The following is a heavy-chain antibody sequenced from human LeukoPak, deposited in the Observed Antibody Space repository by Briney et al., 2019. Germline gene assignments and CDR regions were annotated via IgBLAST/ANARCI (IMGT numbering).Heavy chain of an antibody. CDR2: INPNSGGT. D-gene: IGHD3-22*01. CDR3: ARDPWDYDSSGYYYDC. CDR1: GYTFTGYY. J-gene: IGHJ4*02. Sequence: ASVKVSCKASGYTFTGYYMHWVRQAPGQGLEWMGWINPNSGGTNYAQKFQGRVTMTRDTSTSTVYMELSSLTSEDTAVYYCARDPWDYDSSGYYYDCWGQGTLVTVSS. V-gene: IGHV1-2*02.